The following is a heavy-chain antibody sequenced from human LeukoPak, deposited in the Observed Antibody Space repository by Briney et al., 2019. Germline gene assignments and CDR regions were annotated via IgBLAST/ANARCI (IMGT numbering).Heavy chain of an antibody. CDR2: IYTTGDT. D-gene: IGHD3-16*01. J-gene: IGHJ4*02. CDR1: GGSISSGGYS. V-gene: IGHV4-61*02. CDR3: ARATPVGGVRFDY. Sequence: PSQTLSLTCAVTGGSISSGGYSWSWIRQPPGKGLEWIGSIYTTGDTRYNPSLKSRVTISVDTSKNQFSLKLSSVTAADTAVYYCARATPVGGVRFDYWGQGTLVTVSS.